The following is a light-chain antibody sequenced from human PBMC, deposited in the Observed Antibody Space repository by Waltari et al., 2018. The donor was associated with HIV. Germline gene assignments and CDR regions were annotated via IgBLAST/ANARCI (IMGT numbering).Light chain of an antibody. CDR3: QQNYITPVA. V-gene: IGKV1-39*01. CDR1: QSINTY. CDR2: AAS. J-gene: IGKJ1*01. Sequence: DIQMTQSPSSLSASVGDTVTITCRASQSINTYLNWYQKKPGNAPKVLIFAASTLQRAVPSRFSGSGSGTDFTLNISSLQPEDFATYYCQQNYITPVAFGQGTKVEIK.